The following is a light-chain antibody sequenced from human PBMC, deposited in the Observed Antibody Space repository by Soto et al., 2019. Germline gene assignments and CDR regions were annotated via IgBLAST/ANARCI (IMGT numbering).Light chain of an antibody. CDR2: DAS. CDR3: QQYNRYSLT. J-gene: IGKJ4*01. V-gene: IGKV1-5*01. Sequence: DIQMTQSPSTLSASVGDRVTITCRASQSISSWLAWYQQKPGKAPKLLIYDASSLESGVPSSFSGNGSDTGFTLTINNLQPVDFATYHCQQYNRYSLTFGGGTEVEIK. CDR1: QSISSW.